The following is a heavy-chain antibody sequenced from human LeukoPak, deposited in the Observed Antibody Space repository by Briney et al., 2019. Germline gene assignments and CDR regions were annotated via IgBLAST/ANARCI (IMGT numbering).Heavy chain of an antibody. Sequence: ASVKVSCKASGGTFSSYAISWVRQAPGQGLEWMGWINTNTGNPTYAQGFTGRFVFSLDTSVSTAYLQISSLKAEDTAVYYCARVCDSSGYYEPCYFDYWGQGTLVTVSS. D-gene: IGHD3-22*01. CDR2: INTNTGNP. CDR1: GGTFSSYA. CDR3: ARVCDSSGYYEPCYFDY. J-gene: IGHJ4*02. V-gene: IGHV7-4-1*02.